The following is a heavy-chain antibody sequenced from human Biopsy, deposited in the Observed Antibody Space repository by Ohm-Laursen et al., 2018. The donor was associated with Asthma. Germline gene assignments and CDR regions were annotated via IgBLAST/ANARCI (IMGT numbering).Heavy chain of an antibody. CDR2: INPNSGGT. CDR1: GYTFIGCH. V-gene: IGHV1-2*06. J-gene: IGHJ5*02. CDR3: ARGQKSAGDRWFDP. D-gene: IGHD6-13*01. Sequence: ASVKVSCKSSGYTFIGCHIHWMRQAPGQGLEWMGRINPNSGGTNYAQKFQGRVTMTRDTSISTAYMEVSRLRSDDTAMYYCARGQKSAGDRWFDPWGQGTLVTVSS.